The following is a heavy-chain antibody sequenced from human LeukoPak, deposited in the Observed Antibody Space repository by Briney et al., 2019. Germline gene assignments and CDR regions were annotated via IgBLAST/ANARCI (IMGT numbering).Heavy chain of an antibody. V-gene: IGHV4-34*01. CDR2: INHSGST. J-gene: IGHJ3*02. Sequence: SETLSLTCAVYGGSFSGYYWSWIRQPPGKGLEWFGEINHSGSTNYNPSLKSRVTISVDTSKNQFSLKLSSVTAADTAVYYCARRSIGITIFGVVRAFDIWGQGTMVTVSS. CDR1: GGSFSGYY. CDR3: ARRSIGITIFGVVRAFDI. D-gene: IGHD3-3*01.